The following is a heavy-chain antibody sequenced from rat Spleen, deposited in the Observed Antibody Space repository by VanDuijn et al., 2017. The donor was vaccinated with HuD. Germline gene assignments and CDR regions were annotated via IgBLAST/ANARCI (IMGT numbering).Heavy chain of an antibody. J-gene: IGHJ2*01. Sequence: EVQLMESGRGLVQPGRSLKLSCAASGFTFSDYAMAWVRQAPTKGLEWVASITNSGGSSYYRDSVRGRFTISRDNAKSTLYLQMDSLRSEDTATYYCTTGVYWGQGVVVTVSS. CDR1: GFTFSDYA. CDR3: TTGVY. D-gene: IGHD4-3*01. CDR2: ITNSGGSS. V-gene: IGHV5-20*01.